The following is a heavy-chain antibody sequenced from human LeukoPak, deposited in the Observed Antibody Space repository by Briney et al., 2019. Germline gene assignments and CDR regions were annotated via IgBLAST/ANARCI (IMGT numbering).Heavy chain of an antibody. CDR3: ARDGATTNYYYYGMDV. Sequence: GGSLRLSCAASRFTFSSYAMHWVRQAPGKGLEYVSAISSNGGSTYYANSVKGRFTISRDNSKNTLYLQMGSLRAEDMAVYYCARDGATTNYYYYGMDVWGQGTTVTVSS. J-gene: IGHJ6*02. CDR1: RFTFSSYA. CDR2: ISSNGGST. D-gene: IGHD5-12*01. V-gene: IGHV3-64*01.